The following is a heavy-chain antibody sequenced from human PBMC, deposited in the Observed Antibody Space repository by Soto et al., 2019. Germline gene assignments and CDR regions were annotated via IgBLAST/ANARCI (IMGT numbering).Heavy chain of an antibody. CDR1: GGSISSYY. CDR2: IYYSGST. V-gene: IGHV4-59*01. J-gene: IGHJ4*02. Sequence: SETLSLSCTVTGGSISSYYWSWIRQPPGKGLEWIGYIYYSGSTNYNPSLKSRVTISVDTSKNQFSLKLSSVTAADTALYYCARGRIHLWNPFDYWGQGTLVTVS. D-gene: IGHD5-18*01. CDR3: ARGRIHLWNPFDY.